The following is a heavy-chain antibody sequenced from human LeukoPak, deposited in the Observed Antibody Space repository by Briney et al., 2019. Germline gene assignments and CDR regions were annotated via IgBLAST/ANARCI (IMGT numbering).Heavy chain of an antibody. CDR2: IDWDDDK. J-gene: IGHJ4*02. D-gene: IGHD3-22*01. Sequence: SGPTLVKPTQTLTLTCTFSGFSLSTSGMCVSWIRQPPGKALEWLARIDWDDDKYYITSLKTRLTISKDTSKNQVVLTMTNMDPVDTATYYCARSYYASRDYYSIFDYWGQGTLVTVSS. V-gene: IGHV2-70*11. CDR1: GFSLSTSGMC. CDR3: ARSYYASRDYYSIFDY.